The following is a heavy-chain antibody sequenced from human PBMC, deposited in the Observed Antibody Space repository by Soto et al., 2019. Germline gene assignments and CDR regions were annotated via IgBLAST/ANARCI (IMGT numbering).Heavy chain of an antibody. V-gene: IGHV3-7*03. CDR2: IKQDGSEK. D-gene: IGHD3-3*01. CDR1: GFTFSSYW. Sequence: LRLSCAASGFTFSSYWMSWVRQAPVKGLEWVANIKQDGSEKYYVDSVKGRFTISRDNAKNSLYLQMNSLRAEDTAVYYCARDLGTIFGVVAYYYYYGMDVWGQGTTVTVYS. J-gene: IGHJ6*02. CDR3: ARDLGTIFGVVAYYYYYGMDV.